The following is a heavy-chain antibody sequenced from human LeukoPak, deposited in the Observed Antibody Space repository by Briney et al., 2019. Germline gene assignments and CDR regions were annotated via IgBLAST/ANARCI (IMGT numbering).Heavy chain of an antibody. Sequence: KSSETLSLTCTVSGGSISSYYWSWIRQPPGKGLEYIAYIHYSGSTNYNPSLKSRVTISVDTSKNQFSLKLSSVTAADTAVYYCARHRIAVAVHYMDVWGKGTTVTVSS. J-gene: IGHJ6*03. CDR3: ARHRIAVAVHYMDV. CDR1: GGSISSYY. CDR2: IHYSGST. V-gene: IGHV4-59*08. D-gene: IGHD6-19*01.